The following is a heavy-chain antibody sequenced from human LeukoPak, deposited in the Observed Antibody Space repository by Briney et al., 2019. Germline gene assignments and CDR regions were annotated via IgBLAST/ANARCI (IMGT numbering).Heavy chain of an antibody. Sequence: TGGSLRLSCAASGFTFSRYWMHWVRQAPGRGLVWVSRINTDGSRTDYADYVKGRFTISRDNAKNTLYLQMNSLGAEDTAVYYCASDYTGYDDYWGQGTLVTVSS. D-gene: IGHD3-9*01. V-gene: IGHV3-74*01. CDR3: ASDYTGYDDY. CDR1: GFTFSRYW. J-gene: IGHJ4*02. CDR2: INTDGSRT.